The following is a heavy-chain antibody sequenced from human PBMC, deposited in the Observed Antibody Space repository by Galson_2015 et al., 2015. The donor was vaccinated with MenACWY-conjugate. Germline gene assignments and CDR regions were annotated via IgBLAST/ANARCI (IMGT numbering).Heavy chain of an antibody. J-gene: IGHJ6*02. V-gene: IGHV5-51*01. CDR1: GHNFITYR. CDR2: ISPIDSKT. D-gene: IGHD1-26*01. Sequence: QYGAEVKKPGESLQISCKASGHNFITYRIGWVRQVPGKGMEWVGLISPIDSKTRYSPAFEGRVTISADNSITTAYLQWDSLQASDTAMYYCARHPPGGRGMDVWGQGTTVTVSS. CDR3: ARHPPGGRGMDV.